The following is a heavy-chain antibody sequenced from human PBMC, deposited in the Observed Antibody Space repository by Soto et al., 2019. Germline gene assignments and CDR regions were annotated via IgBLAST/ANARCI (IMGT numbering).Heavy chain of an antibody. V-gene: IGHV4-4*02. Sequence: PSETLSLTCAVSGGSISSSNWWSWVRQPPGKGLEWIGEIYHSGSTNYNPSLKSRVTISVDKSKNQFSLKLSSVTAADTAVYYCERDFLVRGYDSGYFDYCGQGSLVPVSS. CDR3: ERDFLVRGYDSGYFDY. CDR1: GGSISSSNW. D-gene: IGHD5-12*01. CDR2: IYHSGST. J-gene: IGHJ4*02.